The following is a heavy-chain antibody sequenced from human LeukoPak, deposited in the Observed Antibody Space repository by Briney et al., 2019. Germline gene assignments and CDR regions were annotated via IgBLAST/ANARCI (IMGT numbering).Heavy chain of an antibody. V-gene: IGHV3-53*01. CDR2: IYSGGST. D-gene: IGHD3-10*01. Sequence: GGSLRLSCAASGFTVSSNYMSWVRQAPGKGLEWVSVIYSGGSTYYADSVKGRFTISRDNSKNTLYLQMNSLRAEDTAVYYCAKPLGRSVYYFDYWGQGTLVTVSS. CDR1: GFTVSSNY. J-gene: IGHJ4*02. CDR3: AKPLGRSVYYFDY.